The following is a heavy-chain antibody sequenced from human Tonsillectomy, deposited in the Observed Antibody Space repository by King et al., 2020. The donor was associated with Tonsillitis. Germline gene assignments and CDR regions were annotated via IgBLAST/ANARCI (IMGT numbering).Heavy chain of an antibody. CDR1: GFTVSSNY. V-gene: IGHV3-66*01. CDR3: ARDRSYYYVSSGMDI. CDR2: IYSGGST. J-gene: IGHJ3*02. D-gene: IGHD3-22*01. Sequence: VQLVESGGGLVQPGGSLRLSCAASGFTVSSNYMSWVRQAPGKGLEWGSVIYSGGSTYYADSGKGRFTISRANSKNTLYLQMNSLRAEDTAVYYCARDRSYYYVSSGMDIWGQGTMVTVSS.